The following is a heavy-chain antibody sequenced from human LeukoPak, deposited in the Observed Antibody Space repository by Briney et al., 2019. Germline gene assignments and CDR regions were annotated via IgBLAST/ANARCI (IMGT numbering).Heavy chain of an antibody. D-gene: IGHD2-2*01. Sequence: SQTLSLTCTVSGGSISSGDYYWSWIRQPPGKGLEWIGYIYYSGSTYYNPSLKSRVTISVDTSKNQFSLKLSSVTAADTAVYYCARVPAALNWFDPWGQGTLVTVSS. CDR3: ARVPAALNWFDP. V-gene: IGHV4-30-4*08. J-gene: IGHJ5*02. CDR2: IYYSGST. CDR1: GGSISSGDYY.